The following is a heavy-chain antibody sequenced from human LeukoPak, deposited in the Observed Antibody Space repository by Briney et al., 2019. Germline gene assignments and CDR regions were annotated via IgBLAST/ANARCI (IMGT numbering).Heavy chain of an antibody. CDR3: AGGGYSLYSFDY. V-gene: IGHV4-59*01. J-gene: IGHJ4*02. D-gene: IGHD3-22*01. Sequence: PSETLSLTCTVSGGAISSYYWSWIRPPPGKGLEWVGDIYYSGSTNYNPSLKSRVTISVDTSKNQFSLKLSSVTAADTAVYYCAGGGYSLYSFDYWGQGTLVTVSS. CDR1: GGAISSYY. CDR2: IYYSGST.